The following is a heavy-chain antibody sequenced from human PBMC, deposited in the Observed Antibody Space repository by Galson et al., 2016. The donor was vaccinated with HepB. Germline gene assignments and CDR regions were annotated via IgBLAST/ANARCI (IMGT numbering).Heavy chain of an antibody. CDR2: IYHTGST. V-gene: IGHV4-39*01. J-gene: IGHJ1*01. D-gene: IGHD5-24*01. Sequence: SETVSLTCSVTGGSISGSGYFWGWLRQPPGREPEWIASIYHTGSTYYHPSLKSRVRISVDTSRNQFSLELSSVTAADTAVYFCARPAQRISQFLYWGQGLLVTISS. CDR1: GGSISGSGYF. CDR3: ARPAQRISQFLY.